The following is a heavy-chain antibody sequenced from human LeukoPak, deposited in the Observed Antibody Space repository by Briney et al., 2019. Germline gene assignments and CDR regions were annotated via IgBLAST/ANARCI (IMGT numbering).Heavy chain of an antibody. D-gene: IGHD3-10*01. CDR2: ISSSSSYI. CDR3: ARVRPQTYYYGSGSYSDY. Sequence: GGSLRLSCAASGFTFSSYSMNWVRQAPGKGLEWVSSISSSSSYIYYADSVKGRFTISRDNAKNSLYLQMNSLRAEDTAEYYCARVRPQTYYYGSGSYSDYWGQGTLVTVSS. J-gene: IGHJ4*02. V-gene: IGHV3-21*01. CDR1: GFTFSSYS.